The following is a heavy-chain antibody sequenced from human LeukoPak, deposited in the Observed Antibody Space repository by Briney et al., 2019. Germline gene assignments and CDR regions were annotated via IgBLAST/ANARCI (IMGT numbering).Heavy chain of an antibody. V-gene: IGHV1-2*02. Sequence: ASVKVSCKASGYTFTGYYMHWVRQAPGQGLEWMGWINPNSGGTNYAQKFQGRVTMTRDTSISTAYMELSSLRSEDTAVYYCATAMGANDAFDIWGQGTMVTVSS. CDR3: ATAMGANDAFDI. CDR1: GYTFTGYY. CDR2: INPNSGGT. J-gene: IGHJ3*02. D-gene: IGHD1-26*01.